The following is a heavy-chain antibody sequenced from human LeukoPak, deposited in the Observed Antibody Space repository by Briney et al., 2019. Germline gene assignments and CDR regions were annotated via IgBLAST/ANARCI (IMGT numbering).Heavy chain of an antibody. D-gene: IGHD2-15*01. V-gene: IGHV3-7*03. Sequence: GGSLRLSCAASGFTFRSYWMDWVRQAPGKGLEWVANIKQDGSEMYYVDSVKGRFTISRDNSKNTLYLHMNSLRAEDTAVYYCANSPDGAFDYWGQGTLVTVSS. CDR1: GFTFRSYW. CDR3: ANSPDGAFDY. CDR2: IKQDGSEM. J-gene: IGHJ4*02.